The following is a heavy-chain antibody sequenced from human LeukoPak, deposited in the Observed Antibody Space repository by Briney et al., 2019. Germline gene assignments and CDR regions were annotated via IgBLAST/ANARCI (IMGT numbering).Heavy chain of an antibody. D-gene: IGHD3-10*01. CDR3: AKDPLNGEGYYGMDV. J-gene: IGHJ6*02. Sequence: GGSLRLSCAASGFTFSSYGMHWVRQAPGKGLEWVAVISYDGSNKYYADSVKGRFTISRDNSKNTLYLQMNSLRAEDTAVYYCAKDPLNGEGYYGMDVWGQGTTVTVSS. CDR1: GFTFSSYG. V-gene: IGHV3-30*18. CDR2: ISYDGSNK.